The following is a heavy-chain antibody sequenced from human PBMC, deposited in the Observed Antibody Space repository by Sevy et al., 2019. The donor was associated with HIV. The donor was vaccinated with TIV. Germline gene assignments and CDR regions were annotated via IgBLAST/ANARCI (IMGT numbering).Heavy chain of an antibody. J-gene: IGHJ6*02. V-gene: IGHV3-48*03. CDR3: ARDLPAGFFYYGMDV. D-gene: IGHD3-3*01. CDR2: ISSSGSII. Sequence: GGSLRLSCAASGFTFSSYEMNWVRQAPGKGLEWVSYISSSGSIIYYADSVKGRFTISRDNAKNSLYLQMNSLRAEDKAVYYCARDLPAGFFYYGMDVWGQGTTVTVSS. CDR1: GFTFSSYE.